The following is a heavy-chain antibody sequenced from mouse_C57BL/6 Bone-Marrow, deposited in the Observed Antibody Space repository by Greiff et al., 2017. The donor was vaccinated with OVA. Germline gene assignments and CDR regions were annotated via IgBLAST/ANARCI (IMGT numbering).Heavy chain of an antibody. CDR2: ISDGGSYT. V-gene: IGHV5-4*01. CDR3: AREGYYGSSPRYFDV. J-gene: IGHJ1*03. D-gene: IGHD1-1*01. Sequence: EVMLVESGGGLVKPGGSLKLSCAASGFTFSSYAMSWVRQTPEKRLEWVATISDGGSYTYYPDNVKGRFTISRDNAKNNLYMQMSHLKSEDTAMYYCAREGYYGSSPRYFDVWGTGTTVTVSS. CDR1: GFTFSSYA.